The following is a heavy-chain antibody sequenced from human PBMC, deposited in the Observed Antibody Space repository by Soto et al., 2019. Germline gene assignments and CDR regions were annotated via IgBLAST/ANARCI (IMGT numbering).Heavy chain of an antibody. CDR2: ISSDGSYA. V-gene: IGHV3-74*01. CDR1: GFTFSHYW. CDR3: AKGGFADRYYFDY. J-gene: IGHJ4*01. D-gene: IGHD3-10*01. Sequence: GGSLRLSCAASGFTFSHYWMYWVRQAPGKGLVCVSRISSDGSYASYADTVKGRFTISRDSAKSTLYLQMNSLRADDTGVYYCAKGGFADRYYFDYWGHGTLVTVSS.